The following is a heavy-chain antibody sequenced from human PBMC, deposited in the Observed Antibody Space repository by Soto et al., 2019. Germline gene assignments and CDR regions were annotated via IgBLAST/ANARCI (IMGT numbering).Heavy chain of an antibody. CDR2: ISSDSTTI. CDR1: GFTFSTYN. CDR3: ARDRSSGNKLDY. D-gene: IGHD3-10*01. J-gene: IGHJ4*02. V-gene: IGHV3-48*01. Sequence: GSLRLSCAASGFTFSTYNMNWVRQAPGKGLEWVSYISSDSTTIHYADSVKGRFTISRDNAKNSLYLQVNSLRAEDTAVYFCARDRSSGNKLDYWGQGTLVTVSS.